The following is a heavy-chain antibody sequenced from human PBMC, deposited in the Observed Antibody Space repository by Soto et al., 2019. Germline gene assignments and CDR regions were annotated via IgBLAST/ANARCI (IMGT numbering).Heavy chain of an antibody. Sequence: PSETLSLTCTVSGGSISSGGYYWSWIRQHPGKGLEWIGYIYYSGSTYYNPSLKSRVTISVDTSKNQFSLKLSSVTAADTAVFYCARDATTGYSSSNNWFDPGGQGTLVTVSS. D-gene: IGHD6-13*01. CDR2: IYYSGST. V-gene: IGHV4-31*03. CDR3: ARDATTGYSSSNNWFDP. J-gene: IGHJ5*02. CDR1: GGSISSGGYY.